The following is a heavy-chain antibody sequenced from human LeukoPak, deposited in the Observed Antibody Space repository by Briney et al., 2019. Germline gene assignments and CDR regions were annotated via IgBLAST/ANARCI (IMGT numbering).Heavy chain of an antibody. V-gene: IGHV3-9*01. CDR3: AKDMEIDASDAFDI. Sequence: GGSLRLSCAASGFTFDDYAMHWVRHAPGKGLEWVSGISWNSGSIVYADSVKGRFTISRDNAKNSLYLQMNSLRAEDTALYYCAKDMEIDASDAFDIWGQGTMVTVSS. CDR2: ISWNSGSI. CDR1: GFTFDDYA. J-gene: IGHJ3*02. D-gene: IGHD3-22*01.